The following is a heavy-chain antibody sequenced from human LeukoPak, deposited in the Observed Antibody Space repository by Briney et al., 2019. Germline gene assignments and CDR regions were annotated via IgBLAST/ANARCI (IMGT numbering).Heavy chain of an antibody. CDR1: GYTLTELS. CDR3: ATEPRITMIPPGFDY. V-gene: IGHV1-24*01. Sequence: ASVKVSCKVSGYTLTELSMHWVRQAPGKGLEWMGGFDPEDGETIYAQKFQGRVTMTEDASTDTAYMELSSLRSEDTAVYYCATEPRITMIPPGFDYWGQGTLVTVSS. J-gene: IGHJ4*02. CDR2: FDPEDGET. D-gene: IGHD3-22*01.